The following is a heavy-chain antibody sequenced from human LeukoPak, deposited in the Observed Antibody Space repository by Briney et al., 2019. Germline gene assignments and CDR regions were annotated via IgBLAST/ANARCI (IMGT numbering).Heavy chain of an antibody. J-gene: IGHJ4*02. CDR1: GFTVSSNY. CDR3: ARDWGLYGDYFDY. V-gene: IGHV3-66*02. Sequence: PGGSLRLSCAASGFTVSSNYMSWVRQAPGKGLEWVSVIYSGGSTYYADSVQGRFTISRDNSKNTLYLQMNSLRAEDTAVYYCARDWGLYGDYFDYWGQGTLVTVSS. CDR2: IYSGGST. D-gene: IGHD4-17*01.